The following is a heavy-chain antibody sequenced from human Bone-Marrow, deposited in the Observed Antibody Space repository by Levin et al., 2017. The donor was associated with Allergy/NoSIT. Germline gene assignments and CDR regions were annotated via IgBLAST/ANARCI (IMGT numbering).Heavy chain of an antibody. V-gene: IGHV1-2*06. D-gene: IGHD1-1*01. CDR2: INPNSGGT. CDR3: ARDRDATGTFDY. Sequence: ASVKVSCKASGYTFTGYYMHWVRQAPGQGLEWMGRINPNSGGTNYAQKFQGRVTMTRDTSISTAYMELSRLRSDDTAVYYCARDRDATGTFDYWGQGTLVTVSS. CDR1: GYTFTGYY. J-gene: IGHJ4*02.